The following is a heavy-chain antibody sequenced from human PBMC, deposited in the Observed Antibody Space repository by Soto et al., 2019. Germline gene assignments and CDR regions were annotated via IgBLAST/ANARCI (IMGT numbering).Heavy chain of an antibody. CDR2: INRDSNT. CDR3: VNGDYY. V-gene: IGHV3-48*01. CDR1: GFTFSNHV. Sequence: EVHLLESGGGLVKPGGSLRLSCAASGFTFSNHVMNWVRQAPGRGLEWVSSINRDSNTFYADSVKGRFTISRDNAKDSLYLQMNSLRADDTAVYYCVNGDYYVGQGTLVTVSS. J-gene: IGHJ4*02. D-gene: IGHD4-17*01.